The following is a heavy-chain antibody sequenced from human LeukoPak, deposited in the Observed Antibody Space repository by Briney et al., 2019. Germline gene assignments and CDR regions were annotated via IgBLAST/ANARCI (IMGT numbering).Heavy chain of an antibody. CDR3: ARGRYCSSTSCHQISYYFDY. V-gene: IGHV1-8*03. D-gene: IGHD2-2*01. J-gene: IGHJ4*02. Sequence: ASVKVSCKASGYTFTSYDINWVRQATGQGLEWMGWMNPNSGNTGYAQKFQGRVTITRNTSISTAYMELSSLRSEDTAVYYCARGRYCSSTSCHQISYYFDYWGQGTLVTVSS. CDR2: MNPNSGNT. CDR1: GYTFTSYD.